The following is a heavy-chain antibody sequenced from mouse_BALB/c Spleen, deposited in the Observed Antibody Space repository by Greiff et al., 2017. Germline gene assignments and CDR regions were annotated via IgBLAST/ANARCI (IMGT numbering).Heavy chain of an antibody. J-gene: IGHJ4*01. V-gene: IGHV2-4-1*01. D-gene: IGHD1-1*01. Sequence: VQVVESGPGLVQPSQSLSITCTVSGFSFTSYGVHWVRQSPGKGLEWLGVIWSGGSTDYNAAFISRLSISKDNSKSQVFFKMNSLQADDTAIYYCARIYYYGRGAMDYWGQGTSVTVSS. CDR1: GFSFTSYG. CDR3: ARIYYYGRGAMDY. CDR2: IWSGGST.